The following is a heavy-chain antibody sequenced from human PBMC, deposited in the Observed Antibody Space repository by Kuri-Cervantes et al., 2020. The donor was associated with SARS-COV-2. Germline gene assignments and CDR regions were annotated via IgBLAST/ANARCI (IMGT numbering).Heavy chain of an antibody. CDR2: IRYDGSNK. Sequence: GESLKISCAASGFTFSSYGMHWVRQAPGKGLEWVAFIRYDGSNKYYADSVKGRFTISRDNSKNTLYLQMNSLRAEDTAVYYCARDLVVPAASGTDYWGQGTLVTVSS. CDR3: ARDLVVPAASGTDY. CDR1: GFTFSSYG. J-gene: IGHJ4*02. D-gene: IGHD2-2*01. V-gene: IGHV3-30*02.